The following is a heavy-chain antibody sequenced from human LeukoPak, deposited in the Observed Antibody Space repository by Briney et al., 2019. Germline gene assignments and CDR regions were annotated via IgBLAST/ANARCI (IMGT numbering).Heavy chain of an antibody. CDR1: GFTFSSSA. D-gene: IGHD6-19*01. CDR2: ISYDGSNK. J-gene: IGHJ4*02. Sequence: GGSLRLSCAASGFTFSSSAMHWVRQAPGKGLEWVAVISYDGSNKYYTDSVKGRFTISRDNSKNTLSLQMNSLRAEDTAVYYCAREGGQWLVSGNWGQGTLVTVSS. CDR3: AREGGQWLVSGN. V-gene: IGHV3-30*04.